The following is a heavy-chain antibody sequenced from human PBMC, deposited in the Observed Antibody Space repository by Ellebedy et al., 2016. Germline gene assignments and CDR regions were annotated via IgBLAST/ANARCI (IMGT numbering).Heavy chain of an antibody. D-gene: IGHD4-23*01. CDR3: ARETRDRVGTSEAFYDP. CDR1: GYTFMNHD. CDR2: TNNR. J-gene: IGHJ5*02. Sequence: ASVKVSXXASGYTFMNHDIIWVRQAPGQGLESMGGTNNRNHAQKFQGRVTMTADTSTTTAYMELRSLTFDDTAIYYCARETRDRVGTSEAFYDPWGQGTLVTVS. V-gene: IGHV1-18*01.